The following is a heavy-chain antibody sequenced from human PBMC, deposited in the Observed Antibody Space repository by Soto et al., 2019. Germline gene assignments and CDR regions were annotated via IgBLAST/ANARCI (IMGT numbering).Heavy chain of an antibody. D-gene: IGHD1-26*01. V-gene: IGHV5-51*01. CDR1: GDGFARYW. CDR2: IYPGDSDT. J-gene: IGHJ6*02. CDR3: ARRGAVFFQTQSYYGMYA. Sequence: PGVSLKDSWNCSGDGFARYWIGWVRQMPGKGLEWMGIIYPGDSDTRYSPSFQGQVTISADKSISTAYLQWSSLKASDTAMYYCARRGAVFFQTQSYYGMYARGQRNTVTVS.